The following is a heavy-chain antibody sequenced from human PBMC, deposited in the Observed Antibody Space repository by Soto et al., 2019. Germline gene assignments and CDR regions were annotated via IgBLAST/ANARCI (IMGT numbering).Heavy chain of an antibody. CDR1: GYTFTGYY. J-gene: IGHJ6*02. CDR2: INPNSGGT. CDR3: ALTDDYYGSGTHISGMDV. V-gene: IGHV1-2*04. Sequence: ASVKVSCKASGYTFTGYYMHWVRQAPGQGLEWMGWINPNSGGTNYAQKFQGWVTMTRDTSISTAYMELSRLRSDDTAVYYCALTDDYYGSGTHISGMDVWGQGTTVTVS. D-gene: IGHD3-10*01.